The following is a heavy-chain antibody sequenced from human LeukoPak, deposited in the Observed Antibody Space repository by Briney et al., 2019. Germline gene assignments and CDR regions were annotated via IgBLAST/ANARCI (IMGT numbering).Heavy chain of an antibody. J-gene: IGHJ4*02. D-gene: IGHD1-26*01. CDR3: ARGLEVGAGEYYFDY. CDR2: IGTAGDT. Sequence: GGSLRLSCAASGFTFSSYDMHWVRQATGKGLEWVSAIGTAGDTYYPGSVKGRFTISRENAENSLYLQMNSLRAGDTAVYYCARGLEVGAGEYYFDYWGQGTLVTVSS. V-gene: IGHV3-13*01. CDR1: GFTFSSYD.